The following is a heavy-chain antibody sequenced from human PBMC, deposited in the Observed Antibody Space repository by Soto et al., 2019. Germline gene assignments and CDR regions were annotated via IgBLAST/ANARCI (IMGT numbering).Heavy chain of an antibody. CDR3: ARAAIYYDNSGYYYYFDY. CDR2: IYHSGST. Sequence: SETLSLTCDVSGGSISRGGYSWSWILQPPGKGLEWIGYIYHSGSTYYNTSLKSRVTISVDRSKNQFSLQLSSVTAADTAVYYCARAAIYYDNSGYYYYFDYWGQGTLVTGSS. V-gene: IGHV4-30-2*01. D-gene: IGHD3-22*01. J-gene: IGHJ4*02. CDR1: GGSISRGGYS.